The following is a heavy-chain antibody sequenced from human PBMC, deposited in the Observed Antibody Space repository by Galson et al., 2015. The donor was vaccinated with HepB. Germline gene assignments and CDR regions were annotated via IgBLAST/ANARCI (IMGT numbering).Heavy chain of an antibody. J-gene: IGHJ5*02. Sequence: SLRLSCAASGFTFSRYAMSWVRQAPGKGLEWVSFISISGDTAFYADSVKGRFAISRDNSKNTLYLQMLSLRAEDTAIYYCANEQGWGYCGDDSCGEASWGQGTLVTVSS. CDR3: ANEQGWGYCGDDSCGEAS. CDR1: GFTFSRYA. CDR2: ISISGDTA. D-gene: IGHD2-21*01. V-gene: IGHV3-23*01.